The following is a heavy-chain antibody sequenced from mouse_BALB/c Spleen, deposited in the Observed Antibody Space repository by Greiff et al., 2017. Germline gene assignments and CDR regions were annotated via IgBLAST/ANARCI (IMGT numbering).Heavy chain of an antibody. Sequence: VHVKQSGAELVKPGASVKLSCTASGFNIKDTYMHWVKQRPEQGLEWIGRIDPANGNTKYDPKFQGKATITADTSSNTAYLQLSSLTSEDTAVYYCARGDYYGYIWFAYWGQGTLVTVSA. CDR2: IDPANGNT. CDR3: ARGDYYGYIWFAY. J-gene: IGHJ3*01. D-gene: IGHD2-2*01. V-gene: IGHV14-3*02. CDR1: GFNIKDTY.